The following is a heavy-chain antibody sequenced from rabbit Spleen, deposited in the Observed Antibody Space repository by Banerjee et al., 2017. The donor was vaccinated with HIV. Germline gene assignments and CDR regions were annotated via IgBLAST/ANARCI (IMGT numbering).Heavy chain of an antibody. Sequence: QEQLEESGGGLVKAEGCLILTRYAAGLSFSDRDVMCGVRQAPGKGLEWIACINASTGKPVFATWASGRFTISRTSSTTVTRRMTSLTAADRATYFCARDLVGGIGWNFYLWGPGTLVTVS. CDR3: ARDLVGGIGWNFYL. CDR1: GLSFSDRDV. CDR2: INASTGKP. V-gene: IGHV1S45*01. D-gene: IGHD4-2*01. J-gene: IGHJ4*01.